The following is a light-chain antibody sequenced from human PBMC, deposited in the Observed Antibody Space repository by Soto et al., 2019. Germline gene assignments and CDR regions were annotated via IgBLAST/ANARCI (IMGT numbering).Light chain of an antibody. J-gene: IGKJ4*01. V-gene: IGKV1-12*01. CDR1: QGINSR. CDR2: SAS. Sequence: EMTQSPSSVSASVGDRITITCRASQGINSRLAWYQQKPGKAPNLLIYSASTLQSGVPYRFSGSGSGTDFTLTISSLQPEDFATYYCQQANIIPPIFGGGTKVEI. CDR3: QQANIIPPI.